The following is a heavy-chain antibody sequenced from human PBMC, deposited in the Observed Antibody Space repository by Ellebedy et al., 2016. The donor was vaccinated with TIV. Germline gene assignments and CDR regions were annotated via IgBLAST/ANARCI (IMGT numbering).Heavy chain of an antibody. Sequence: AASVKVSCKASGGTFXSNTIIWVRHPPGQGLPWMGGIIPIFVTANYAQKFQGRLTITADDSTSTAYMELSSLRYEDTAVYYCARERHSGYGAYEQWGQGALVTVSS. V-gene: IGHV1-69*13. CDR3: ARERHSGYGAYEQ. J-gene: IGHJ4*02. CDR1: GGTFXSNT. D-gene: IGHD5-12*01. CDR2: IIPIFVTA.